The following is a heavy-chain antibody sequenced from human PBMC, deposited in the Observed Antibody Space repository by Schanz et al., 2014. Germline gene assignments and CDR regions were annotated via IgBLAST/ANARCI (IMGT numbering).Heavy chain of an antibody. Sequence: VHLLESGGGLVEPGGSLRLSCATSGFSLDIFAVIWVRQAPGKGLEWVAVIWYDGSNKYYADSVKGRFTISRDNSKNTLFLQMNSLRAEDTAVYYCVRDILHRVYDSGSPWGQGTLVTVSS. CDR3: VRDILHRVYDSGSP. V-gene: IGHV3-33*08. CDR2: IWYDGSNK. D-gene: IGHD3-10*01. J-gene: IGHJ5*02. CDR1: GFSLDIFA.